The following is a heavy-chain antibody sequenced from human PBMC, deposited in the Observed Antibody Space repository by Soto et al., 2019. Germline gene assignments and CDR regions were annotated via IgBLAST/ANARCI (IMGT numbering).Heavy chain of an antibody. D-gene: IGHD1-1*01. Sequence: SETLSLTCNVSGAPLAGYYWSWIRQPPGKGLEWIGRIYATGSTDYNPSLKSRLTMSVDMSKKQFSLTLRSVTAADTAMYYCVRDGTKNLRDWFDPWGQGILVTVSS. CDR2: IYATGST. V-gene: IGHV4-4*07. CDR3: VRDGTKNLRDWFDP. J-gene: IGHJ5*02. CDR1: GAPLAGYY.